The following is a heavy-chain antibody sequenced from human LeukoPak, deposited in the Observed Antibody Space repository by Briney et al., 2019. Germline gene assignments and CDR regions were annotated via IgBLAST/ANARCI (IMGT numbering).Heavy chain of an antibody. CDR1: GGSFSGYY. Sequence: SETLSLTCAVYGGSFSGYYWSWIRQPPGKGLEWIGEINHSGSTNYNPSLKSRVTISVDTSKNQFSLKLSSVTAADTAAYYCARVYSGSYSIYYYYYMDVWGKGTTVTISS. V-gene: IGHV4-34*01. CDR2: INHSGST. J-gene: IGHJ6*03. CDR3: ARVYSGSYSIYYYYYMDV. D-gene: IGHD1-26*01.